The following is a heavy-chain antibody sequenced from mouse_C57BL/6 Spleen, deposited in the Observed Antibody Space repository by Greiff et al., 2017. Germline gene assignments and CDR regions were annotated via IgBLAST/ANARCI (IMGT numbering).Heavy chain of an antibody. J-gene: IGHJ3*01. CDR1: GFTFSSYA. D-gene: IGHD6-1*01. Sequence: EVMLVESGEGLVKPGGSLKLSCAASGFTFSSYAMSWVRQTPEKRLEWVAYISSGGDYIYYADTVKGRFTITRDNARNTLYLQMSSLKSEDTAMYYCTRDSPWFAYWGQGTLVTVSA. V-gene: IGHV5-9-1*02. CDR3: TRDSPWFAY. CDR2: ISSGGDYI.